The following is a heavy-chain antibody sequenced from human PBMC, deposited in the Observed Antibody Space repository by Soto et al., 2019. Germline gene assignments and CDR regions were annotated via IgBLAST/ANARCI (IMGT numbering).Heavy chain of an antibody. CDR2: IYPGDSDT. CDR1: GYSFTSYW. D-gene: IGHD3-22*01. Sequence: GESLKISCKGSGYSFTSYWIGWVRQMPGKGLEWMGIIYPGDSDTRYSPSFQGQVTISADKSISTAYLQWSSLKASDTAMYYCARPALPYYYDSSGHLDDAFDIWGQGTMVTVSS. J-gene: IGHJ3*02. V-gene: IGHV5-51*01. CDR3: ARPALPYYYDSSGHLDDAFDI.